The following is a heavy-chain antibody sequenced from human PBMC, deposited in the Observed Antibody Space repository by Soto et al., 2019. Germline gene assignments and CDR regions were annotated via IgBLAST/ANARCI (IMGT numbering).Heavy chain of an antibody. CDR3: TTDSGSYYGMDV. V-gene: IGHV3-15*01. CDR1: GFTFSNAW. J-gene: IGHJ6*02. CDR2: IKSKTDGGTT. Sequence: GSLRLSCAASGFTFSNAWIIWFRQSAGKGLEWVGRIKSKTDGGTTDYAAPVKGRFTISRDDSKNTLYLQMNSLKTEDTAVYYCTTDSGSYYGMDVWGQGTTVTVSS. D-gene: IGHD1-26*01.